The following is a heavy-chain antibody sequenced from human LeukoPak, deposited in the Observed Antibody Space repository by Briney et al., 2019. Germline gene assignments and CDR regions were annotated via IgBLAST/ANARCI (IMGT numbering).Heavy chain of an antibody. D-gene: IGHD3-10*01. CDR3: AKTGLKVPRSYFDY. V-gene: IGHV3-23*01. CDR1: GFTFSSYA. J-gene: IGHJ4*02. CDR2: IGDRGGST. Sequence: GGSLRLSCAASGFTFSSYAMSWVRQAPGEGLEWVSAIGDRGGSTYYADSVRGRFTISRDNSKNTLYLQMNSLRAEDTAIYYCAKTGLKVPRSYFDYWGQGALVTVSS.